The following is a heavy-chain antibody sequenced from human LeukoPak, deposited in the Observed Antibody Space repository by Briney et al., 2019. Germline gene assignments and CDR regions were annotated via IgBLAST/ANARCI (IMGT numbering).Heavy chain of an antibody. CDR3: ARDTSGNFPPLNFDC. J-gene: IGHJ4*02. V-gene: IGHV3-7*03. Sequence: PGGSLRLSCAASGFIFSGHVMHWVRQAPGKGLEWVANIKQDGSEKYYVDSVKGRFTISRDNSKNTLYLQMNSLRAEDTAVYYCARDTSGNFPPLNFDCWGQGTLVTVSS. CDR1: GFIFSGHV. CDR2: IKQDGSEK. D-gene: IGHD3-10*01.